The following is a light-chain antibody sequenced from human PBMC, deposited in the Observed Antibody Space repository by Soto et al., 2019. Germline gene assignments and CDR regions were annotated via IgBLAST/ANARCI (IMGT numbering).Light chain of an antibody. CDR1: SSDVGGYNY. CDR3: SPYTSSSTLV. Sequence: QSVLTQPASVSGSPGQSITISCTGTSSDVGGYNYVPWYQQHPGKAPNLMIYDVSNRPSGVSNRFSGSKSGNTASLTISGLQAEDEADYYCSPYTSSSTLVFGTGTKSPS. CDR2: DVS. J-gene: IGLJ1*01. V-gene: IGLV2-14*01.